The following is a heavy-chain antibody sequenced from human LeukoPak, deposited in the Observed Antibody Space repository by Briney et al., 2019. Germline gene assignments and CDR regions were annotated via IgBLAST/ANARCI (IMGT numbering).Heavy chain of an antibody. J-gene: IGHJ3*02. D-gene: IGHD3-16*01. CDR3: ARHVNLRLGGGIDAFDI. V-gene: IGHV4-59*08. CDR1: GGSISSYY. CDR2: IYYSGST. Sequence: SETLSLTCTVSGGSISSYYWSWIRQPPGKGREGMGYIYYSGSTNYNPSLKSRVTISVGTSKNQFSLKLSSVTAADTAVYYCARHVNLRLGGGIDAFDIWGQGTMVTVSS.